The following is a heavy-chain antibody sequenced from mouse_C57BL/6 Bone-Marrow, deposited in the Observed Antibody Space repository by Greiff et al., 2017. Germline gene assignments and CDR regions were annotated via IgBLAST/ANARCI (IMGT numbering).Heavy chain of an antibody. CDR1: GYTFTSYW. J-gene: IGHJ4*01. CDR3: ARDPLTVYYYAMGY. D-gene: IGHD1-1*01. Sequence: VQLQQPGAELVKPGASVKLSCKASGYTFTSYWMQWVKQRPGQGLEWIGEIDPSDSYTNYNQKFKGKATLTVDTSSSTAYMQLSSLTSEDSAVYYCARDPLTVYYYAMGYWGQGTSVTVSS. CDR2: IDPSDSYT. V-gene: IGHV1-50*01.